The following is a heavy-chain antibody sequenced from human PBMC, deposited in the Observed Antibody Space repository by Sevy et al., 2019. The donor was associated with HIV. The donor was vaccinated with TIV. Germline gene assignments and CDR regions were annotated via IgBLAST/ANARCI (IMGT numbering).Heavy chain of an antibody. CDR1: GFPFNTYA. V-gene: IGHV3-30-3*01. CDR3: ARDVSGGERLGQLSAYFDY. D-gene: IGHD3-16*02. Sequence: GGSLRLSCAASGFPFNTYAVHWVRQAPGKGLEWLAVISFNGGNKFYADSVRGRFTISRDNSENTMYLQMNSLRVEDTAMYYCARDVSGGERLGQLSAYFDYWGQGTLVTVSS. CDR2: ISFNGGNK. J-gene: IGHJ4*02.